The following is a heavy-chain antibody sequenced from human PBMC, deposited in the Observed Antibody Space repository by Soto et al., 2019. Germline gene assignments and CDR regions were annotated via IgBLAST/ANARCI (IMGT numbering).Heavy chain of an antibody. Sequence: GGSLRLSCTASGFTFSSYGMHWVRQAPGKGLEWVAVISYDGSNKYYADSVKGRFTISRDNSKNTLDLQMNSLRAEDTAVYYWAKDGSVGAYCGGDCYDAFDIWGQGTMVTVSS. J-gene: IGHJ3*02. D-gene: IGHD2-21*02. CDR3: AKDGSVGAYCGGDCYDAFDI. CDR2: ISYDGSNK. CDR1: GFTFSSYG. V-gene: IGHV3-30*18.